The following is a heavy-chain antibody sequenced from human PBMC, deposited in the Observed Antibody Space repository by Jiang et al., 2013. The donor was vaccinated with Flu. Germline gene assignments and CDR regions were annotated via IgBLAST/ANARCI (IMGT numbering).Heavy chain of an antibody. D-gene: IGHD1-7*01. J-gene: IGHJ6*03. CDR2: TYYRSKWYN. CDR1: GDSVSRNSAA. V-gene: IGHV6-1*01. CDR3: ARLRNNWNFAYYYMDV. Sequence: SQTLSLTCAISGDSVSRNSAAWNWIRQSPSRGLEWLGRTYYRSKWYNDYAVSAKSRITINPDTSKNQFSLQLNSVTPEDTAVYYCARLRNNWNFAYYYMDVWGKGTTVTVSS.